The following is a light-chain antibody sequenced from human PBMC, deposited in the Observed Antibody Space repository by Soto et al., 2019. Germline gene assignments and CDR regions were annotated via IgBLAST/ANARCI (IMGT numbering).Light chain of an antibody. J-gene: IGLJ2*01. CDR3: AGWDDSLNGPV. V-gene: IGLV1-44*01. CDR2: SNN. CDR1: SSNIGRTT. Sequence: QAVVTQPPSASGTPGQRVTISCSGSSSNIGRTTVNWYQQLPGTAPKLLIYSNNQRPSGVPDRFSGSKSGTSGSLAISGLKSEDEADYYCAGWDDSLNGPVFGGGTKLTVL.